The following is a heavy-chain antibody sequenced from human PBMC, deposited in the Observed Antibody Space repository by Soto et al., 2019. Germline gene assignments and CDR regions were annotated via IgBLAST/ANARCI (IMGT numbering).Heavy chain of an antibody. Sequence: QVQLQESGPGLVKPSQTLSLTCSVSSGSISSSDYYWSLIRQPPGKGLEWIGYINYSGRTYYKPSLMSRVSISIDTSKNQCSLRLTSVTAADAAVYFCARFSTLGKDYGVDVWCQGTTITVSS. CDR2: INYSGRT. CDR3: ARFSTLGKDYGVDV. J-gene: IGHJ6*02. V-gene: IGHV4-30-4*01. CDR1: SGSISSSDYY. D-gene: IGHD3-3*02.